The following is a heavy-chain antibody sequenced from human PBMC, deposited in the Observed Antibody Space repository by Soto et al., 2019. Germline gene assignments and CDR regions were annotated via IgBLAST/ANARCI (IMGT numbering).Heavy chain of an antibody. V-gene: IGHV3-30-3*01. J-gene: IGHJ4*02. CDR1: GFTFSNYA. D-gene: IGHD3-22*01. Sequence: QVHLVESGGGVVQPGRSLRLSCVVSGFTFSNYAMHWVRQAPGKGLEWVAVISYDGRNKYYADSVKGRFTISRDVSKNTLYLQMNSLRAKDTAVYYCARHVGPKDSSGTRDYWGQGTLVTVSS. CDR2: ISYDGRNK. CDR3: ARHVGPKDSSGTRDY.